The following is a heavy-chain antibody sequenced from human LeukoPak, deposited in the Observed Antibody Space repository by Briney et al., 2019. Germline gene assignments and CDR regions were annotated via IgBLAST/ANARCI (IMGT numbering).Heavy chain of an antibody. CDR3: ARMSTTVDY. D-gene: IGHD4-11*01. CDR2: INHSGST. V-gene: IGHV4-34*01. Sequence: ASETLSLTCAVYGGSFSGYYWSWIRQPPGKGLEWIGEINHSGSTNYNPSLKSRVTISVDTSKNQFSLKLSSVTAADTAVYYCARMSTTVDYWGQGTLVTVSS. J-gene: IGHJ4*02. CDR1: GGSFSGYY.